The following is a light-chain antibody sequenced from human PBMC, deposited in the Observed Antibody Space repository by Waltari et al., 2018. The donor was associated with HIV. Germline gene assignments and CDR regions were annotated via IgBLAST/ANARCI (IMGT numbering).Light chain of an antibody. J-gene: IGKJ4*01. CDR2: EAS. CDR1: QSVRRD. Sequence: EVVLTQSPATLSLSPGESATLSCRASQSVRRDLAWYQHKPGQAPRLLIYEASNRATGIPARFSGSGSGTDFTLTISSLEPEDFAVYYCQQRSIWPPLTFGGGTKVEIK. CDR3: QQRSIWPPLT. V-gene: IGKV3-11*01.